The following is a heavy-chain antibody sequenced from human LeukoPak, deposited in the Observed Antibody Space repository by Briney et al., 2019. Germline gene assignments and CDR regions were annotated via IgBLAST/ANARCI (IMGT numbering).Heavy chain of an antibody. V-gene: IGHV3-21*01. Sequence: PGGSLRLXCAGSGFTFSAYSMNWVRQAPGKGLEWVSSIGSSSTSIYYADSVKGRFTISRDNAKNSLFLQMNSLRVEDTAVYYCAREDYGDYAENFDYWGRGTLVTVSS. D-gene: IGHD4-17*01. CDR2: IGSSSTSI. CDR3: AREDYGDYAENFDY. CDR1: GFTFSAYS. J-gene: IGHJ4*02.